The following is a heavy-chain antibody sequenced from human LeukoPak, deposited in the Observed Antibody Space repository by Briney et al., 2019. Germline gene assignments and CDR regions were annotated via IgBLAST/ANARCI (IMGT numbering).Heavy chain of an antibody. D-gene: IGHD1-26*01. CDR1: GFTFTDYW. CDR3: ARVGTWELQRVFDY. CDR2: IQRGGSES. J-gene: IGHJ4*02. Sequence: PGGSLRLSCAASGFTFTDYWITWVRQVPGKGLEWVANIQRGGSESYYVDSVKGRFTISRENAKNSLYLQMDSLRVEDTAVYYCARVGTWELQRVFDYWGQGTLVTVSS. V-gene: IGHV3-7*01.